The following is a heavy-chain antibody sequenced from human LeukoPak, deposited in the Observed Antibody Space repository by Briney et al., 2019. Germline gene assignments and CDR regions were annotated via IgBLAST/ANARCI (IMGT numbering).Heavy chain of an antibody. D-gene: IGHD3-22*01. V-gene: IGHV1-69*04. CDR2: IIPISGIA. Sequence: SVKVSCKASGGTFSSYAISWVRQAPGQGLEWMGRIIPISGIANYAQKFQGRVTITADKSTSTAYMELSSLRSEDTAVYYCARVMDYYDSSAYIGYWGQGTLVTVSS. J-gene: IGHJ4*02. CDR3: ARVMDYYDSSAYIGY. CDR1: GGTFSSYA.